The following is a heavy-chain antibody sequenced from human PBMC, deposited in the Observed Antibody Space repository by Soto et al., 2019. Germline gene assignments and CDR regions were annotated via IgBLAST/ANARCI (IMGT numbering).Heavy chain of an antibody. J-gene: IGHJ4*02. CDR2: IYYSGST. D-gene: IGHD5-12*01. CDR3: ARGGRATILFQDY. CDR1: GGSISSYY. V-gene: IGHV4-59*01. Sequence: SETLSLTCTVSGGSISSYYWSWIRQPPGKGLEWIGYIYYSGSTNYNPSLKSRVTISVDTSKNQFSLKLSSVTAADTAVYYCARGGRATILFQDYWGQGTLVTVSS.